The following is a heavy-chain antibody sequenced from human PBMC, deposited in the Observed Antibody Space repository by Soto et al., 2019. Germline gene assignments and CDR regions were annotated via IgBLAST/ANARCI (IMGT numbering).Heavy chain of an antibody. Sequence: ASVKVSCKASGYTFTSYDINWVRQATGQGLEWMGWMNPNSGNTGYAQKFQGRVTMTRKTSISTAYMELSSLRSEDTAVYYCARVGFGVTPWEAGDAFDIWGQGTMVTVSS. CDR1: GYTFTSYD. V-gene: IGHV1-8*01. CDR2: MNPNSGNT. D-gene: IGHD3-10*01. J-gene: IGHJ3*02. CDR3: ARVGFGVTPWEAGDAFDI.